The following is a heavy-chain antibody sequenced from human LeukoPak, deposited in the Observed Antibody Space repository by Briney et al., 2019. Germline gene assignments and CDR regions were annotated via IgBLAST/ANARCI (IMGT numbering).Heavy chain of an antibody. CDR3: ARVKDSSSWTYYFDY. J-gene: IGHJ4*02. Sequence: ASVKVSCKASGYTFTSYGISWVRQAPGQGLEWMGWISAYNGNTNYAQKLQGRVTMTTDTSTSTAYMELRSLRSDDTAVYYCARVKDSSSWTYYFDYWGQGTLVTVSS. V-gene: IGHV1-18*01. CDR1: GYTFTSYG. D-gene: IGHD6-13*01. CDR2: ISAYNGNT.